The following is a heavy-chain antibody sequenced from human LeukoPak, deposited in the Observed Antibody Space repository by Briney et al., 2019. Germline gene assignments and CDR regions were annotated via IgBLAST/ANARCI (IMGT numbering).Heavy chain of an antibody. CDR1: GFTFSSYA. V-gene: IGHV3-23*01. CDR3: AKGTRIAAAGTSWGFDY. J-gene: IGHJ4*02. Sequence: GGSLRLSCAASGFTFSSYAMNWVRQAPGKGLEWVSAISGSGGSTYYADSVKGWFTISRDNSKNTLYLQMNSLRAEDTAVYYCAKGTRIAAAGTSWGFDYWGQGTLVTVSS. D-gene: IGHD6-13*01. CDR2: ISGSGGST.